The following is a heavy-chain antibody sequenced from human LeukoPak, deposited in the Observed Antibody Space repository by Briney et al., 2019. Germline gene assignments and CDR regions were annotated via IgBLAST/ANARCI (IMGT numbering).Heavy chain of an antibody. D-gene: IGHD3-10*01. J-gene: IGHJ6*02. Sequence: AASVTVSCTASGYTFTSYDINWVRQATGQGLGWMGWMNHNSGNTGYAQKFQGRVTMTRNTSISTAYMELSSLRSEDTAVYYCASGMVRKWNMDVWAKGPRSPSP. CDR3: ASGMVRKWNMDV. CDR1: GYTFTSYD. V-gene: IGHV1-8*01. CDR2: MNHNSGNT.